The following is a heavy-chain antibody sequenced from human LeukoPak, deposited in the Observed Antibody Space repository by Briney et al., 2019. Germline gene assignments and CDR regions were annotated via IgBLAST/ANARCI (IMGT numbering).Heavy chain of an antibody. CDR3: ARVGRWLQIADY. V-gene: IGHV4-38-2*02. D-gene: IGHD5-24*01. J-gene: IGHJ4*02. Sequence: SENLSLTCNVLGFSISSDYYWGWIRQPPGEGLEWTATIYHDGSTYYNPSLKGRVIISLDTSKNQFSLTLTYVTAADTAVYYCARVGRWLQIADYWGQGTLVTVSS. CDR2: IYHDGST. CDR1: GFSISSDYY.